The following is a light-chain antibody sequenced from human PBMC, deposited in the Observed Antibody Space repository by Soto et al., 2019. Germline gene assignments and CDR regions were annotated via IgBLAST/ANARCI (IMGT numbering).Light chain of an antibody. J-gene: IGKJ2*01. CDR1: QPVSTL. CDR2: VES. V-gene: IGKV1-39*01. CDR3: QQSYRTPYT. Sequence: DIQMTKPPSSWSASVGDRITIISRAGQPVSTLLNWYEKRPGRAPNLLINVESRLPTGVPSRFSGSGSGTDFTLNISSLQPEDCATYYCQQSYRTPYTFGQGTQLEIK.